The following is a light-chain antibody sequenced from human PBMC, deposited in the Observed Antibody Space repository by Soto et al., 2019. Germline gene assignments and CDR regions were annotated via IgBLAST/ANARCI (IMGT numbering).Light chain of an antibody. CDR3: CSCAGSSTFVV. Sequence: QSVLTQPRSVSGSPGQSVTISCTGTSSDVGGYNYVSWYQQHPGKAPKLMIYDVTKRPSGVPDRFSGSKSGNTASLTISGLQAEDEADYFCCSCAGSSTFVVFGGGTKLTVL. J-gene: IGLJ2*01. CDR1: SSDVGGYNY. CDR2: DVT. V-gene: IGLV2-11*01.